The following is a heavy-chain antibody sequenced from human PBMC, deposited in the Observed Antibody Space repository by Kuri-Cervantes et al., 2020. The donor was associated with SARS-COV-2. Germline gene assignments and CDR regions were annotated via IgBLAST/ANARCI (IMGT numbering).Heavy chain of an antibody. V-gene: IGHV1-46*01. D-gene: IGHD4-11*01. CDR2: INPSGGST. CDR3: ARDGDYSNYRMYHFDY. J-gene: IGHJ4*02. Sequence: ASVKVSCKASGYTFTSYYMHWVRQAPGQGLEWMGIINPSGGSTSYAQKFQGRVTMTRDTSTSTVYMELSSLRSEDTAVYYCARDGDYSNYRMYHFDYWGQGTLVTVSS. CDR1: GYTFTSYY.